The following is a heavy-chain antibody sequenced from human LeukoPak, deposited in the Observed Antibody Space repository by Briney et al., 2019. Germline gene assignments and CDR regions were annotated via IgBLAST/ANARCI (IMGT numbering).Heavy chain of an antibody. V-gene: IGHV1-2*02. D-gene: IGHD4-17*01. CDR1: GYTFTSYY. CDR2: INPNSGGT. J-gene: IGHJ4*02. Sequence: ASVKVSCKASGYTFTSYYMHWVRQAPGQGLEWMGWINPNSGGTNYAQKFQGRVTMTRDTSISTAHMELSRLRSDDTAVYYCAKDPSVYYGDYIIRWGQGTLVTVSS. CDR3: AKDPSVYYGDYIIR.